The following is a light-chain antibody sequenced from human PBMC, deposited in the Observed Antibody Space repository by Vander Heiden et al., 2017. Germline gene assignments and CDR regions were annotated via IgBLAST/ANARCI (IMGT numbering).Light chain of an antibody. V-gene: IGLV1-51*01. CDR3: TTWDSSRSGVV. J-gene: IGLJ3*02. Sequence: RPVCVPAGQNVPIPCSGSRSNMRNLYVAWYQQFQGTTPKLRIYDNNKRPSGIADRFSASKSGTTATLGITGLQTGDEADYYCTTWDSSRSGVVFGGGTRVTVL. CDR1: RSNMRNLY. CDR2: DNN.